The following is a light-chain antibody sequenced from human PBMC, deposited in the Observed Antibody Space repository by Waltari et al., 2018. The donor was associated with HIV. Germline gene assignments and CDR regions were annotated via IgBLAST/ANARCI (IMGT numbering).Light chain of an antibody. CDR2: DDD. CDR3: GTWDRFLRVGV. V-gene: IGLV1-51*01. CDR1: TSHIGSVF. J-gene: IGLJ2*01. Sequence: QPVLTQPPSMSAAPGQNITIACAVTTSHIGSVFLSWYQQLPGTAPKLLIDDDDKRPSGMPDRCSGSKSGTSATLGITGLQPGDEGDYHCGTWDRFLRVGVVGGGTKLTVL.